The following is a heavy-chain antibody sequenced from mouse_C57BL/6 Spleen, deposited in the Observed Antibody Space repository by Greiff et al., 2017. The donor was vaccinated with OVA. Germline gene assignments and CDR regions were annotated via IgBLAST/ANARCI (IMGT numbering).Heavy chain of an antibody. CDR2: IHPNSGST. CDR1: GYTFTSYW. Sequence: QVQLQQPGAELVKPGASVKLPRKASGYTFTSYWMHWVKQRPGQGLEWIGMIHPNSGSTNYNEKFKSKATLTVDKSSSTAYMQLRSLTSEDSAVYYCAAYGSSFYYAMDYWGQGTSVTVSS. CDR3: AAYGSSFYYAMDY. J-gene: IGHJ4*01. D-gene: IGHD1-1*01. V-gene: IGHV1-64*01.